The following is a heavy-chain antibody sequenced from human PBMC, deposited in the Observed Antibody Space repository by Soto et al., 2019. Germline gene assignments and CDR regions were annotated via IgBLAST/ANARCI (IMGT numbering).Heavy chain of an antibody. CDR1: GFSFSNSA. V-gene: IGHV3-23*01. D-gene: IGHD6-19*01. CDR3: AKDKSGWFGDAFDI. CDR2: TSGSDGNI. Sequence: PGGSLRLSCEASGFSFSNSAINWVRQAPGKGLEWVSVTSGSDGNIYYADSVRGRFTISRDNSKNTVYLDMNSLRAEDTAVYYCAKDKSGWFGDAFDIWGQGTMVTVSS. J-gene: IGHJ3*02.